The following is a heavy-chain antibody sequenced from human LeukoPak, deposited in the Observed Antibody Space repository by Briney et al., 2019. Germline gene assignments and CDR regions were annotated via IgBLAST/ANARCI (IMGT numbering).Heavy chain of an antibody. V-gene: IGHV3-21*05. J-gene: IGHJ4*02. Sequence: GGSLRLSCAASGFTFSSYSMNWVRQAPGKGLQWVSYISPSSSDLHYADSVRGRFTISRDNAKNSLYLQMNSLRAEDTAVYYCARDVLDYWGQGTLVTVSS. CDR1: GFTFSSYS. CDR2: ISPSSSDL. CDR3: ARDVLDY.